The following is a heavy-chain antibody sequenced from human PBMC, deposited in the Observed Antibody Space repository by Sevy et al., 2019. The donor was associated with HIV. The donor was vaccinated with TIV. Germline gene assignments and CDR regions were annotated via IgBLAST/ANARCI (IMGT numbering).Heavy chain of an antibody. J-gene: IGHJ6*03. D-gene: IGHD3-3*01. CDR1: GYTFSNYG. V-gene: IGHV1-18*01. CDR3: ARGPKVLRFSSPTGEDYYYYMDV. CDR2: ISAYNGNT. Sequence: ASVKVSCKASGYTFSNYGINWVRQAPGQGLEWMAWISAYNGNTNYAQKLQGRVTMTTDTSTSTAYMELRSLRSDDTAVYYCARGPKVLRFSSPTGEDYYYYMDVWGKGTMVTVSS.